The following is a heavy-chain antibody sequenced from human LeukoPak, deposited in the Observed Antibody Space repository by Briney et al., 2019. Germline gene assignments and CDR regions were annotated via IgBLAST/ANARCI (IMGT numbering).Heavy chain of an antibody. J-gene: IGHJ4*02. V-gene: IGHV3-30*18. CDR2: VYAGSNK. CDR1: GFTFSTYG. D-gene: IGHD5-18*01. Sequence: GGSLRLSCAASGFTFSTYGMQWVRQAPGKGREWVAVVYAGSNKYYADSVKGRFTISRDNSKNTLYLEMNSLRAEDTAVYYCAKEAYRYGYFDYWGQGTLVTVSS. CDR3: AKEAYRYGYFDY.